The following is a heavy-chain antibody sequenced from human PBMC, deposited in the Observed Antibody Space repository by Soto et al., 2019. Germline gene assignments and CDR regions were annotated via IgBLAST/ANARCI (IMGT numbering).Heavy chain of an antibody. CDR1: GFTFSTYA. J-gene: IGHJ4*02. Sequence: AVSLRLSCSASGFTFSTYAMTWVRPAPGKGLEWVSAISASGGSTYYADSVKGRFTISRDNSKNTLYLQMNSLRVEDTAVYYSAKVGFPYSYGYLFYCWGQGTLVTVS. CDR3: AKVGFPYSYGYLFYC. D-gene: IGHD5-18*01. V-gene: IGHV3-23*01. CDR2: ISASGGST.